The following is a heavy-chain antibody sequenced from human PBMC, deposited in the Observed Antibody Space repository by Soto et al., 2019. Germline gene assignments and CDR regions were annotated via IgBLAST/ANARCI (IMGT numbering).Heavy chain of an antibody. CDR1: GYTFTNYA. CDR3: ARGQCSSASCFYFDY. J-gene: IGHJ4*02. CDR2: INAGNGNT. Sequence: ASVKVSCKAPGYTFTNYAMHWVRQAPGQRLEWMGWINAGNGNTKYSQKFQGRLTITRDTSASTVYMELSSLRSEDTTLYYCARGQCSSASCFYFDYWGQGSLVTVSS. V-gene: IGHV1-3*01. D-gene: IGHD2-2*01.